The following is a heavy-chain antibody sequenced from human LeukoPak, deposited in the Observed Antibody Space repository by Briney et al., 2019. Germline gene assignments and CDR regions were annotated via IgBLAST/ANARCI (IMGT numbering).Heavy chain of an antibody. D-gene: IGHD4-11*01. CDR1: GGSISSSSYY. V-gene: IGHV4-39*07. CDR3: ASNYLTALWFDP. CDR2: IYYSGST. J-gene: IGHJ5*02. Sequence: PSETLSLTCTVSGGSISSSSYYWGWIRQPPGKGLEWIGSIYYSGSTYYNPSLKGRVTISVDTSKNQFSLKLSSVTAADTAVYYCASNYLTALWFDPWGQGTLVTVSS.